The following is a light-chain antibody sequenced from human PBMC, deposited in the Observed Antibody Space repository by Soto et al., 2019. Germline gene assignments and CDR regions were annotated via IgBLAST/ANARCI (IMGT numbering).Light chain of an antibody. CDR2: SAS. CDR1: QSISTE. V-gene: IGKV3-15*01. Sequence: EIVMTQSPATLSVSPGERATLSCRASQSISTELAWYQQKPGQPPRLLIYSASTRATGVPARFTGSGSGSEFPLTISGLQSEDFAVYYCQQGHTWPLTFGQGTRLEI. J-gene: IGKJ2*01. CDR3: QQGHTWPLT.